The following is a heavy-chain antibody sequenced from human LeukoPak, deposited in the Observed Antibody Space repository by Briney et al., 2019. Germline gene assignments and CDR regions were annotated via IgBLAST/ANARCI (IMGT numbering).Heavy chain of an antibody. CDR1: GFIVSSNY. J-gene: IGHJ4*02. Sequence: GGSLRLSCAASGFIVSSNYMTWVRQSPGKGLEWVSVIYSGGSTYYADSVKSRFTISRDNSKNTLYLQMNSLRAEDTAVYYCARGTSSGYFQLYFDYWGQGTLVTVSS. CDR2: IYSGGST. D-gene: IGHD3-22*01. CDR3: ARGTSSGYFQLYFDY. V-gene: IGHV3-53*01.